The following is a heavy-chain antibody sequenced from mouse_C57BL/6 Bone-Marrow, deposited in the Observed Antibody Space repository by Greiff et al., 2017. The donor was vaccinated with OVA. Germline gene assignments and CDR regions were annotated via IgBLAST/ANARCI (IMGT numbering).Heavy chain of an antibody. D-gene: IGHD1-1*01. CDR2: ISSGSSTI. Sequence: EVQVVESGGGLVKPGGSLKLSCAASGFTFSDYGMHWVRQAPEKGLEWVAYISSGSSTIYYADTVKGRFTISRDNAKNTLFLQMTSLRSEDTAMYYCARLYYGSSPDVWGTGTTVTVSS. CDR1: GFTFSDYG. CDR3: ARLYYGSSPDV. J-gene: IGHJ1*03. V-gene: IGHV5-17*01.